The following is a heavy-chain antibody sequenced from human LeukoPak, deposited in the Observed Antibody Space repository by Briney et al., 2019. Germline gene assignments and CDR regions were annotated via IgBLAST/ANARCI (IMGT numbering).Heavy chain of an antibody. V-gene: IGHV3-23*01. J-gene: IGHJ6*03. CDR1: GFTFSGYG. D-gene: IGHD1-26*01. Sequence: GGSLRLSCAASGFTFSGYGMSWVRQAPGKGLEWVSAIRGSGDRTHYADSVKGRFTISRDNSKNTLYLQMNSLRAEDTAVYYCAKDSKIVGATFRSYHYMDVWGKGTAVTVSS. CDR3: AKDSKIVGATFRSYHYMDV. CDR2: IRGSGDRT.